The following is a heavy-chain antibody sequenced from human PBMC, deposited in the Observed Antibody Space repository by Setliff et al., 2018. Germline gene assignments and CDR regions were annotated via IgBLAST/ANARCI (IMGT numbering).Heavy chain of an antibody. Sequence: SETLSLTCAAYGESFSGHYWSWIRQPPGKGLEWLGEINHSGSTNYNPSLKSRVTISVDTSKTQFPLKLSSVAAADTAVYYCAKGCDVCGGGACYPAGPYCCDYWCLGTLVTV. CDR2: INHSGST. J-gene: IGHJ4*02. CDR1: GESFSGHY. D-gene: IGHD2-21*02. V-gene: IGHV4-34*01. CDR3: AKGCDVCGGGACYPAGPYCCDY.